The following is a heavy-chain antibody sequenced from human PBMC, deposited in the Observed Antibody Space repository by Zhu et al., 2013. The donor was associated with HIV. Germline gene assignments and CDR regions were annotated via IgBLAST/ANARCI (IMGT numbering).Heavy chain of an antibody. CDR3: ARSTPEITMIVVAIDY. D-gene: IGHD3-22*01. CDR2: INPNSGGT. V-gene: IGHV1-2*02. Sequence: QVQLVQSGAEVKKPGASVKVSCKASGYTFTGYYMHWVRQAPGQGLEWMGWINPNSGGTNYAQKFQGRVTMTRDTSISTAYMELSRLRSDDTAVYYCARSTPEITMIVVAIDYWGQGTLVTSPQ. J-gene: IGHJ4*02. CDR1: GYTFTGYY.